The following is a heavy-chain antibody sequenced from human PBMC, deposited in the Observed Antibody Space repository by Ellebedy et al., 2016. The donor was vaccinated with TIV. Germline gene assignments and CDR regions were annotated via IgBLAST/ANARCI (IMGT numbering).Heavy chain of an antibody. CDR2: ISAYNGNT. V-gene: IGHV1-18*01. CDR3: ARERRLERRPFAFDI. D-gene: IGHD1-1*01. J-gene: IGHJ3*02. CDR1: GYTFTSYG. Sequence: ASVKVSCXASGYTFTSYGISWVRQAPGQGLEWMGWISAYNGNTNYAQKLQGRVTMTTDTSTSTAYMELRSLRSDDTAVYYCARERRLERRPFAFDIWGQGTMVTVSS.